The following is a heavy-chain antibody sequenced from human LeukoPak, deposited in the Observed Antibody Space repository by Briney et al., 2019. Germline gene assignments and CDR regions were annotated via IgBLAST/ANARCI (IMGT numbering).Heavy chain of an antibody. J-gene: IGHJ4*02. Sequence: GRSLRLSCAASGFTFSRYGIYWVRQAPGKGLEWVALISYEGSNEHYADSVKGRFSISRDNSKNSLYLQMNSLRAEDTAVYYCARFPYYDILTGYYFDYWGQGTLVTVSS. CDR2: ISYEGSNE. CDR1: GFTFSRYG. V-gene: IGHV3-30*03. CDR3: ARFPYYDILTGYYFDY. D-gene: IGHD3-9*01.